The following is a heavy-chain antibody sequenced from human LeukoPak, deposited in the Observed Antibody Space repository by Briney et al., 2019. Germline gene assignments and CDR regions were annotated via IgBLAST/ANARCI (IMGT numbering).Heavy chain of an antibody. J-gene: IGHJ5*02. D-gene: IGHD2-2*01. Sequence: GGSLRLSCAASGFAFSSYVMNWVRQAPGKGLEWVSVISGGGGSTYYADSVKGRFTISRDNSKNTLFLQMNSLRAEDTAVYYCAKGGYCSSTSCYVGWFDPWGQGTLVTVSS. CDR3: AKGGYCSSTSCYVGWFDP. CDR1: GFAFSSYV. CDR2: ISGGGGST. V-gene: IGHV3-23*01.